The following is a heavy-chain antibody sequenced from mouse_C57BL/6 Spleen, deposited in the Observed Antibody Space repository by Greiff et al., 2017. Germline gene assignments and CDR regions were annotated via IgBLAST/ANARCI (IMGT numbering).Heavy chain of an antibody. CDR2: ISDGGSYT. D-gene: IGHD1-1*01. CDR3: ARDTLHYYGSSYDYAMDY. Sequence: EVQRVESGGGLVKPGGSLKLSCAASGFTFSSYAMSWVRQTPEKRLEWVATISDGGSYTYYPDNVKGRFTISRDNAKNNLYLQMSHLKSEDTAMYYCARDTLHYYGSSYDYAMDYWGQGTSVTVSS. CDR1: GFTFSSYA. J-gene: IGHJ4*01. V-gene: IGHV5-4*01.